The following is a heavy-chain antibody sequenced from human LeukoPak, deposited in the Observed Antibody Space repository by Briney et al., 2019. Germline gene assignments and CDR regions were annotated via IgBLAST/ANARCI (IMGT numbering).Heavy chain of an antibody. CDR2: ISRASESI. V-gene: IGHV3-66*01. D-gene: IGHD4-17*01. CDR1: EFSVGSNY. Sequence: GGSLRLSCAASEFSVGSNYMTWVRQAPGKGLEWVSIISRASESIFYADSVKGRFTISRDDSKNTLSLQMNDLRVEDTAVYYCARVSPNTVTTLQYFDYWGQGTLVTVSS. J-gene: IGHJ4*02. CDR3: ARVSPNTVTTLQYFDY.